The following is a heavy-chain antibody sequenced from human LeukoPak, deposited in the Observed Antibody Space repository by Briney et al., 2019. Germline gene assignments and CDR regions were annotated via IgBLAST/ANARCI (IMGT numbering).Heavy chain of an antibody. V-gene: IGHV4-39*07. Sequence: SETLSLTCTVSGGSISSSSYYWGWIRQPPGKGLEWIGSIYYSGSTYYNPSLKSRVTISVDTSKNQFSLKLSSVTAADTAVYYCARDGTTVTTGEYFQHWGQGTLVTVSS. J-gene: IGHJ1*01. CDR1: GGSISSSSYY. CDR2: IYYSGST. CDR3: ARDGTTVTTGEYFQH. D-gene: IGHD4-17*01.